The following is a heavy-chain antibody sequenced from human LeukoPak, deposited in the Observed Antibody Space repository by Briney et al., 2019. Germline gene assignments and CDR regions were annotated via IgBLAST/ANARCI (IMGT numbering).Heavy chain of an antibody. CDR1: GFTFSSYA. J-gene: IGHJ4*02. Sequence: PGGSLRLSCAASGFTFSSYAMSWVRQAPGKGLEWVSYISSSSSTIYYADSVKGRFTISRDNAKNSLYLQMNSLRAEDTAVYYCAYSGSYTGHWGQGTLVTLSS. V-gene: IGHV3-48*01. CDR2: ISSSSSTI. CDR3: AYSGSYTGH. D-gene: IGHD1-26*01.